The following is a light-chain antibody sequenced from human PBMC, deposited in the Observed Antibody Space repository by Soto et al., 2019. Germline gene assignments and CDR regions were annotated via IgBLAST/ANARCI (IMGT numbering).Light chain of an antibody. CDR2: AAS. CDR3: QQYKSYFRT. J-gene: IGKJ1*01. V-gene: IGKV1-8*01. Sequence: AIRMTQSPSSLSASTGDRVTITCRASQGISSYLAWYQQKPGKAPKLLIYAASTLQSGVPSRFSGSGSETEFTLTISSLLPDDFATYFCQQYKSYFRTFGQGTKVEIK. CDR1: QGISSY.